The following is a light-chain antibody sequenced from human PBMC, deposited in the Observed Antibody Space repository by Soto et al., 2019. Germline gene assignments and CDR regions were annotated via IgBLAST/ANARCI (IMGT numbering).Light chain of an antibody. V-gene: IGKV3-15*01. Sequence: EIVMTQSPATLSVSPGERATLSCRASQSVSSNLAWYQKKPGQAPRLLIYGASTRATGIPARFSGSGSGTEVTLTISSLQSEDFAVYYGQQYNNWPRITVGQGTRLESK. CDR2: GAS. CDR1: QSVSSN. J-gene: IGKJ5*01. CDR3: QQYNNWPRIT.